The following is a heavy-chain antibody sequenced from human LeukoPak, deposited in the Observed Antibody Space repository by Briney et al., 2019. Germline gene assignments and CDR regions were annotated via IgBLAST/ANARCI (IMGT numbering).Heavy chain of an antibody. CDR1: GGSISSYY. J-gene: IGHJ5*02. Sequence: SETLSLTCTVSGGSISSYYWSWIRQPAGKGLEWIGRIYTSGSTNYNPSPKSRVTMSVDTSKNQFSLKLSSVTAADTAVYYCARSYYDFWSGWFDPWGQGTLVTVSS. CDR2: IYTSGST. CDR3: ARSYYDFWSGWFDP. D-gene: IGHD3-3*01. V-gene: IGHV4-4*07.